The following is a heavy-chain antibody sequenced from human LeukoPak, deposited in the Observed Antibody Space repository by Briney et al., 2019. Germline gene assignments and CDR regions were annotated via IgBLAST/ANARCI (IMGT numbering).Heavy chain of an antibody. CDR3: ATGRGYYDSSGYYCY. V-gene: IGHV1-24*01. D-gene: IGHD3-22*01. Sequence: ASVKVSCKVSGYTLTELSMHWVRQAPGKGLEWMGSFDPEDGETIYAQKFQGRVTTTEDTSTDTAYMELSSLRSEDTAVYYCATGRGYYDSSGYYCYWGQGTLVTVSS. CDR2: FDPEDGET. CDR1: GYTLTELS. J-gene: IGHJ4*02.